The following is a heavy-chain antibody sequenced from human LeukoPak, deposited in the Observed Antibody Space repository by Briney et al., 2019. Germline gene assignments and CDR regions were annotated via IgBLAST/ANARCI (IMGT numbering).Heavy chain of an antibody. V-gene: IGHV3-30-3*01. CDR2: ISYDGSNK. J-gene: IGHJ4*02. Sequence: GRSLRLSCAASGFTFSSYAMHWVRQAPGKGLEWVAVISYDGSNKYYADSVKGRFTISRDNSKNTLYLQMNSLRAEDTAVYYCARDYCGGDCYSSDYWGQGTLVTVSS. CDR3: ARDYCGGDCYSSDY. D-gene: IGHD2-21*02. CDR1: GFTFSSYA.